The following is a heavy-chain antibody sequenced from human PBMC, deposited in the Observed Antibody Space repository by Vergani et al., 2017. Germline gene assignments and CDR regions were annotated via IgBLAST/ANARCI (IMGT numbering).Heavy chain of an antibody. Sequence: EVQLVESGGGLVKPGGSLRLSCAASGFTFSSYSMNWVRQAPGKGLEWVSSISSSSSYIYYADSVKGRFTISRDNAKNSLYLQMNSLRAEDTAVYYCARPQVVGANNWFDPWGQGTQVIVSS. V-gene: IGHV3-21*01. D-gene: IGHD2-15*01. CDR1: GFTFSSYS. J-gene: IGHJ5*02. CDR3: ARPQVVGANNWFDP. CDR2: ISSSSSYI.